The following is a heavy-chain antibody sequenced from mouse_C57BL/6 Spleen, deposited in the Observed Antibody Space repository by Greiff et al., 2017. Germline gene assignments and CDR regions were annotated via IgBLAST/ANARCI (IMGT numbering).Heavy chain of an antibody. D-gene: IGHD2-1*01. Sequence: QVQLQQSGPELVKPGASVKISCKASGYSFTSYYIHWVKQRPGQGLEWIGWIYPGSGNTKYNEKFKGKATLTADTSSSTAYMQLSSLTAEDSAVYYCASGVTGLYYYAMDYWGQGTSVTVSS. J-gene: IGHJ4*01. CDR2: IYPGSGNT. CDR3: ASGVTGLYYYAMDY. V-gene: IGHV1-66*01. CDR1: GYSFTSYY.